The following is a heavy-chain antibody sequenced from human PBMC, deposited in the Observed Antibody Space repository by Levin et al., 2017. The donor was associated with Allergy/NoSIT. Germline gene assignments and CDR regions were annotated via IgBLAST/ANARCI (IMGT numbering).Heavy chain of an antibody. Sequence: SQTLSLTFTVSGGSISSSTYYWGWIRQSPGKGLEWIGNMYNSGSTDYNPSLKSRVTISVDTSKNQFSLKLSSVTAADTAVYYCATSKRGYSGYVRYYGMDVWGQGTTVTVSS. V-gene: IGHV4-39*01. CDR3: ATSKRGYSGYVRYYGMDV. D-gene: IGHD5-12*01. CDR2: MYNSGST. J-gene: IGHJ6*02. CDR1: GGSISSSTYY.